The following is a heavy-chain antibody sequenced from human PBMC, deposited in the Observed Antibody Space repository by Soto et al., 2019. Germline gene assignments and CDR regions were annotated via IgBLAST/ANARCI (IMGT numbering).Heavy chain of an antibody. CDR2: INHSGST. Sequence: QVQLQQRGAGLLKPSETLSLTCAVYGGSFSGYYWSWIRQPPGKGLEWIGEINHSGSTNYNPSLKSRVTISVDTSKNQFSLKLSSVTAADTAVYYCARVYGSYYYYGMDVWGQGTTVTVSS. CDR3: ARVYGSYYYYGMDV. CDR1: GGSFSGYY. D-gene: IGHD4-17*01. J-gene: IGHJ6*02. V-gene: IGHV4-34*01.